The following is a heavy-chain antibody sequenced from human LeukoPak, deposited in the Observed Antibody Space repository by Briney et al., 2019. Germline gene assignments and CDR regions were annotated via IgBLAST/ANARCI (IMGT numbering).Heavy chain of an antibody. Sequence: GGSLRLSCAASGFTFDDYAMHWVRQAPGKGLEWVSGISWNSGSIGYADSVKGRFTISRDNAKNSLYLQMNSLRAEDTALYYCAKDTGLAVFQHWGQGTLVTVSS. CDR2: ISWNSGSI. V-gene: IGHV3-9*01. CDR1: GFTFDDYA. D-gene: IGHD6-19*01. J-gene: IGHJ1*01. CDR3: AKDTGLAVFQH.